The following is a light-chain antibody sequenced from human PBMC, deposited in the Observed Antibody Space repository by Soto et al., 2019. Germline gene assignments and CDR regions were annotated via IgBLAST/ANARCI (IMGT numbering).Light chain of an antibody. Sequence: DIQMTQSPSSLSASVGDRVTITCRATQGISNYLAWYQQKTGKVPKLLIYASSTLQSGVPSRFSGSGSGTDFTLTINSLQPEDVATYYCQKYISAPFTFGPGTNVDIK. CDR2: ASS. J-gene: IGKJ3*01. CDR1: QGISNY. CDR3: QKYISAPFT. V-gene: IGKV1-27*01.